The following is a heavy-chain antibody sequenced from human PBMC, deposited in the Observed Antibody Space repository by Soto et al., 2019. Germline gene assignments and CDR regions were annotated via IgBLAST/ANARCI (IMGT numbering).Heavy chain of an antibody. CDR1: GGSVSSGSYY. Sequence: SETVSLTCTVSGGSVSSGSYYWSWIRQPPGKGLEWIGYIYYSGSTNYNPSLKSRVTISVDTSKNQFSLKLSSVTAADTAVYYCAIGCRSGCLPKLVIWCQGALVTVSA. V-gene: IGHV4-61*01. CDR3: AIGCRSGCLPKLVI. J-gene: IGHJ4*01. D-gene: IGHD5-12*01. CDR2: IYYSGST.